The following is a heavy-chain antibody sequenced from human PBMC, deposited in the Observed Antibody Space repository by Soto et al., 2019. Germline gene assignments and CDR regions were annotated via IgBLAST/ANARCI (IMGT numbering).Heavy chain of an antibody. J-gene: IGHJ4*02. V-gene: IGHV4-30-4*01. D-gene: IGHD3-22*01. CDR1: GGPISSGDYY. Sequence: SETLSLTCTVSGGPISSGDYYWSWIRQPPGKGLEWIGYIYYSGSTYYNPSLKSRVTISVDTSKNQFSLKLSSVTAADTAVYYCASGPMTYYYDSSGYYNDYWGQGTLVTVSS. CDR3: ASGPMTYYYDSSGYYNDY. CDR2: IYYSGST.